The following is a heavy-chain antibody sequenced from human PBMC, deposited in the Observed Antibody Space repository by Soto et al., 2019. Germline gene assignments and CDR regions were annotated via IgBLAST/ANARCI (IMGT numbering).Heavy chain of an antibody. Sequence: QVQLGQSGAEVKKPGSSVKVSCKASGGTFSSYTISWVRQAPGQGLEWMGRIIPILGIANYAQKFQGRVTITADKSTSTAYMELSSLRSEDTAVYYCARDNDYDFWSGYNYWGQGTLVTVSS. CDR3: ARDNDYDFWSGYNY. J-gene: IGHJ4*02. D-gene: IGHD3-3*01. CDR2: IIPILGIA. CDR1: GGTFSSYT. V-gene: IGHV1-69*08.